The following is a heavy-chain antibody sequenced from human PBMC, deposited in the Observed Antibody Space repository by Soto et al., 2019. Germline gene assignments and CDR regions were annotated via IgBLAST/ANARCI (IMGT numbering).Heavy chain of an antibody. J-gene: IGHJ6*02. CDR2: IYHSGCT. Sequence: QLQLQESGSGLVKPSQTLSLTCAVSGGSISSGGYSWSWIRQPPGKGLEWIGYIYHSGCTYYPPAPQSRVTISGDRSKNQFSLKLGSVTASDTAVYYCARVPDVWGHGTTVTVSS. CDR3: ARVPDV. V-gene: IGHV4-30-2*01. CDR1: GGSISSGGYS.